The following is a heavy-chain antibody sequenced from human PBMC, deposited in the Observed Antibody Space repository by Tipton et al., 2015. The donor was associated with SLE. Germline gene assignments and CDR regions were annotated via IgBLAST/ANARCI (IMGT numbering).Heavy chain of an antibody. CDR2: IYYTGST. J-gene: IGHJ5*02. Sequence: TLSLTCQVSGGSINCHYWSWIRQPPGKGLEWIGYIYYTGSTDYNPSLNSRVTISVDASKNQFSLNLNSVTAADTAVYYCARHYTIFEPWGQGTLVTVSS. CDR3: ARHYTIFEP. CDR1: GGSINCHY. D-gene: IGHD3-3*01. V-gene: IGHV4-59*08.